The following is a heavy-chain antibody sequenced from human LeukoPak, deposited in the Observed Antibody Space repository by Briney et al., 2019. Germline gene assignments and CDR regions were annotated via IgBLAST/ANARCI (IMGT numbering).Heavy chain of an antibody. D-gene: IGHD4-17*01. CDR1: GGTFSSYA. CDR2: IIPIFGTA. CDR3: AREVTTVIYYCYYGMDV. J-gene: IGHJ6*02. V-gene: IGHV1-69*13. Sequence: ASVKVSRKASGGTFSSYAISWVRQAPGQGLEWMGGIIPIFGTANYAQKFQGRVTITADESTSTAYMELSSLRSEDTAVYYCAREVTTVIYYCYYGMDVWGQGTTVTVSS.